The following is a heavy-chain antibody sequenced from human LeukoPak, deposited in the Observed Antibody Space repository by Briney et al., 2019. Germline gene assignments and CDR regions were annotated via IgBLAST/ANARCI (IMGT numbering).Heavy chain of an antibody. CDR2: ISYDGSNK. J-gene: IGHJ4*02. CDR1: GFTFSSYA. CDR3: ARYHDYGDYMIDY. Sequence: GGSLRLSCAVSGFTFSSYAMHWVRQAPGKGLEWVAVISYDGSNKYYADSVKGRFTISRDNSKNTLYLQMNSLRAEDTAVYYCARYHDYGDYMIDYWGQGTLVTVSS. V-gene: IGHV3-30-3*01. D-gene: IGHD4-17*01.